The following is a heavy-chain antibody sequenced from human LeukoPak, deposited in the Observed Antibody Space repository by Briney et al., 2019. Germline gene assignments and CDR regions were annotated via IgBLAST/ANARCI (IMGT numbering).Heavy chain of an antibody. CDR2: TYTSGST. CDR1: GVSISSGTYS. D-gene: IGHD3-22*01. CDR3: ARGRYYYDSSGYSFGFDI. J-gene: IGHJ3*02. Sequence: SETLSLTCTASGVSISSGTYSWSWIRQPAGKGLEWIGRTYTSGSTNYNPSLKSRVTISVDTSKNQFSLKLSSVTAADTAVYYCARGRYYYDSSGYSFGFDIWGQGTMVTVSS. V-gene: IGHV4-61*02.